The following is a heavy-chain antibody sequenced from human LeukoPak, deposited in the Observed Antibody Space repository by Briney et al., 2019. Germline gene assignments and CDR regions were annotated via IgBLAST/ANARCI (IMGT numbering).Heavy chain of an antibody. D-gene: IGHD3-22*01. Sequence: SGTLSLTCTVSGGSISSYYWSWIRQPPGKGLEWIGYIYYSGSTYYNPSLKSRVTISVDTSKNQFSLKLSSVTAADTAVYYCALSSGSSTAGAFDIWGQGTMVTVSS. CDR1: GGSISSYY. J-gene: IGHJ3*02. V-gene: IGHV4-59*06. CDR3: ALSSGSSTAGAFDI. CDR2: IYYSGST.